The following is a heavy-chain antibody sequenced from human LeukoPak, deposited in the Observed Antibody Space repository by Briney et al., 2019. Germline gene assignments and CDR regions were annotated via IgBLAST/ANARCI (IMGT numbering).Heavy chain of an antibody. CDR1: GFIFSSYE. V-gene: IGHV3-48*03. J-gene: IGHJ4*02. CDR2: ISGSGSTR. CDR3: ARGDGAGHY. Sequence: GGSLRLSCAASGFIFSSYEMNWVRQAPGKGLEWVSYISGSGSTRYYADSVKGRFTISRDNAKNSLFLQMNSLRAEDTAVYYCARGDGAGHYWGQGTLVTVSS. D-gene: IGHD3-10*01.